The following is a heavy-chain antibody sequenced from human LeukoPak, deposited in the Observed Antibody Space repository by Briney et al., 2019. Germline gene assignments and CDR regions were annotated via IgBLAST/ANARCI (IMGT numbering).Heavy chain of an antibody. CDR2: IYYSGST. V-gene: IGHV4-59*01. CDR1: GDSISGYY. Sequence: SETLSLTCTVSGDSISGYYWNWIRQPPGKGLEWVGYIYYSGSTNYNPSLKSRVSISVDTSKNQFSLKLTSVTAADTAVDYCARAKEGSRISRVRGCTERNHYYYMDVWGKGTTVTVSS. J-gene: IGHJ6*03. D-gene: IGHD3-10*01. CDR3: ARAKEGSRISRVRGCTERNHYYYMDV.